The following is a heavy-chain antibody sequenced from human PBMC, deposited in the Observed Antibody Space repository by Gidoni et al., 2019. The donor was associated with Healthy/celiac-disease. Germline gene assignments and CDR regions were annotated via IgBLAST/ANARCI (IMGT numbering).Heavy chain of an antibody. V-gene: IGHV1-69*01. CDR3: AGDPKGGDSSGYYYYGMDV. CDR1: GGTFSSYA. Sequence: QVQLVQSGAESKKPGSSVKVSCKASGGTFSSYAISWVRQATGQGLEWMGGLFPIFGTANYAQKFQDRVTITADASTGTAYMELSSLRSEDTAVYYCAGDPKGGDSSGYYYYGMDVWGQGTTVTVSS. D-gene: IGHD3-22*01. J-gene: IGHJ6*02. CDR2: LFPIFGTA.